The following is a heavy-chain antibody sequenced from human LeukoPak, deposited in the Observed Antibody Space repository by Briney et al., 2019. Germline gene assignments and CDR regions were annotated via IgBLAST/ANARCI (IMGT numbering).Heavy chain of an antibody. D-gene: IGHD3-10*01. CDR2: IYPGDSDT. Sequence: GESLKISCKGSGYSFTNYWIGWVRQMPGKGLEWVAIIYPGDSDTRYSPSFQGQVTISADKSISTAYLQWSSLKASDTAMYYCARRSDSGSYSYWGQGTLVTVSS. CDR1: GYSFTNYW. V-gene: IGHV5-51*01. CDR3: ARRSDSGSYSY. J-gene: IGHJ4*02.